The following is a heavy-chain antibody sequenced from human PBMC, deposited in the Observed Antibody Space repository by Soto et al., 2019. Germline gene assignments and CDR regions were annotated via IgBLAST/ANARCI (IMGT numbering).Heavy chain of an antibody. D-gene: IGHD2-2*01. J-gene: IGHJ4*02. V-gene: IGHV5-51*01. CDR1: GYSVTNHW. CDR3: ARYDCSTTTCSIDY. Sequence: GESLKISCKGPGYSVTNHWIGWVRQMPGKGLEWMGIIYPVDSDTRYSPSFQGQVSISADKSISTAYLQWSSLKASDTAMYYCARYDCSTTTCSIDYWGQGTLVTVS. CDR2: IYPVDSDT.